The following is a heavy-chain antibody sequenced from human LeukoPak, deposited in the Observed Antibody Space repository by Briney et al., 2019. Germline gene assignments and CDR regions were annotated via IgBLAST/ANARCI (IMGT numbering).Heavy chain of an antibody. CDR3: ARDEKWGYCDSTSCPAFRDV. J-gene: IGHJ6*04. V-gene: IGHV1-18*01. CDR2: ISGYNGNT. Sequence: ASVKVSCKASGYTFTDYGISWVRQAPGQALEWMGWISGYNGNTNFPQRFQGRVTVTTDTSTSTAYMELRSLRPDDSAVYYCARDEKWGYCDSTSCPAFRDVWGKGTTVTVSS. D-gene: IGHD2-2*01. CDR1: GYTFTDYG.